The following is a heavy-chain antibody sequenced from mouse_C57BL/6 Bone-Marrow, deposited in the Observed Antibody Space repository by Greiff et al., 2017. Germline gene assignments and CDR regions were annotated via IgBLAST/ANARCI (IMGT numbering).Heavy chain of an antibody. CDR3: ASDYGSSYWYVDV. D-gene: IGHD1-1*01. CDR1: GYTFTSYD. Sequence: QVQLQQSGPELVKPGASVKLSCKASGYTFTSYDINWVKQRPGQGLEWIGWIYPRDGSTKYNEKFKGKATLTVDTSSSTAYMELHSLTSEDSAVYFCASDYGSSYWYVDVWGTGTTVTVSS. J-gene: IGHJ1*03. V-gene: IGHV1-85*01. CDR2: IYPRDGST.